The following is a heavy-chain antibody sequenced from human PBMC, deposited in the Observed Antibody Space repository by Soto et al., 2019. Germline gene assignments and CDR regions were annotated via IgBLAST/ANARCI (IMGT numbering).Heavy chain of an antibody. J-gene: IGHJ3*02. Sequence: SGPTLVNPTQTLTLTCTFPGFSLSTSGMRVSWIRQPPGKALEWLARIDWDDDKFYSTTLKARVTISKYTSKNQLVLTMTNMDHVDTATYYCARGAGDGFDIWGQGTMVTVSS. CDR1: GFSLSTSGMR. CDR2: IDWDDDK. D-gene: IGHD3-10*01. V-gene: IGHV2-70*04. CDR3: ARGAGDGFDI.